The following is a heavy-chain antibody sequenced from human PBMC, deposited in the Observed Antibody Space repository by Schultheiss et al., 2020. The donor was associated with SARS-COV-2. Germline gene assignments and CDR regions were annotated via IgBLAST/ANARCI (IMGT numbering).Heavy chain of an antibody. J-gene: IGHJ5*02. V-gene: IGHV3-48*01. CDR3: ATQRWGDRCWFDP. Sequence: GGSLRLSCAGSGFTFDAYSMNWVRQAPGKGLEWVSYISSSSSTIYYADSVKGRFTISRDNAKNSLYLQMNSLRAEDTAVYYCATQRWGDRCWFDPWGQGTLVTVSS. CDR1: GFTFDAYS. D-gene: IGHD5-24*01. CDR2: ISSSSSTI.